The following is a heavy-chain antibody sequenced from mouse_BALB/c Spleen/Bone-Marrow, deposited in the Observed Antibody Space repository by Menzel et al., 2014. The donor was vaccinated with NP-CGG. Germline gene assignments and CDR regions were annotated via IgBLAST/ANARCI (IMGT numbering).Heavy chain of an antibody. J-gene: IGHJ4*01. CDR1: GFNIKDYY. Sequence: VQLKESGAELVRSGASVKLSCTASGFNIKDYYLHWVKQRPEQGLEWIGWIDPENGDTEYAPKFQGKATMTADTSSNTAYLQLSSLTSVDTAVYYCSDGNFYALDYWGQGTSVTVSS. D-gene: IGHD2-1*01. V-gene: IGHV14-4*02. CDR2: IDPENGDT. CDR3: SDGNFYALDY.